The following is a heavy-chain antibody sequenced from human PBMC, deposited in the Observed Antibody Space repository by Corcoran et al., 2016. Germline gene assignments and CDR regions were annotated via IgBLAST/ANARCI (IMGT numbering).Heavy chain of an antibody. CDR1: GGSFSGYY. Sequence: QVQLQLWGAGLLKPSETLSLTCAVYGGSFSGYYWSWIRQPPGKGLEWIGEINHSGSTNYNPSLKSRVTISVDTSKNQFSRKLSSVTAADTAVYYCARGSDLYDPVSGSYQGYYCDYWGQGTLVTVSS. V-gene: IGHV4-34*01. J-gene: IGHJ4*02. D-gene: IGHD3-10*01. CDR2: INHSGST. CDR3: ARGSDLYDPVSGSYQGYYCDY.